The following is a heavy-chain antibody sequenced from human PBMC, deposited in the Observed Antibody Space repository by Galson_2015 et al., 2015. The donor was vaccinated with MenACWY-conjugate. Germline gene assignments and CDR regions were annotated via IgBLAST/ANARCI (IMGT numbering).Heavy chain of an antibody. Sequence: QCGAEVKEPGESLKISCTGSGCNFITYWIGWVRQMPGKGLEWVGLISPIDSKTRYRPAFEGTVTISADKSNSTAQLPWNSLQDSHTAMYSCARHPPGGRCMDVWGQGTTVTVSS. CDR3: ARHPPGGRCMDV. V-gene: IGHV5-51*01. CDR2: ISPIDSKT. D-gene: IGHD1-26*01. J-gene: IGHJ6*02. CDR1: GCNFITYW.